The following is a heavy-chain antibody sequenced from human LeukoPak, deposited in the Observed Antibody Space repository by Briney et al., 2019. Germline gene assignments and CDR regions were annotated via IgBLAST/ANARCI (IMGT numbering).Heavy chain of an antibody. CDR3: ARDLGIVVVTAVYAFDI. Sequence: PGGSLRLSCAASGFTFSSYSMNWVRQAPGKGLEWVSSISSSSSYIYYADSVKGRFTISRDNAKNSLYLQMNSLRAEDTAVYYCARDLGIVVVTAVYAFDIWGQGTMVTVSS. CDR1: GFTFSSYS. V-gene: IGHV3-21*01. D-gene: IGHD2-21*02. J-gene: IGHJ3*02. CDR2: ISSSSSYI.